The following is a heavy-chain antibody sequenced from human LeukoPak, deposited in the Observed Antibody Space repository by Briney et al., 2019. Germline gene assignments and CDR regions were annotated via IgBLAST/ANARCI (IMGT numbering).Heavy chain of an antibody. CDR3: AKDLSVGATRGNWFDP. J-gene: IGHJ5*02. V-gene: IGHV3-30*18. Sequence: GRSLRLSCSASGFNLISYGMHWVRQAPGKGLEWVAVISYDGSNKYYADSVKGRFTISRDNSKNTLYLQMNSLRAEDTAVYYCAKDLSVGATRGNWFDPWGQGTLVTVSS. D-gene: IGHD1-26*01. CDR1: GFNLISYG. CDR2: ISYDGSNK.